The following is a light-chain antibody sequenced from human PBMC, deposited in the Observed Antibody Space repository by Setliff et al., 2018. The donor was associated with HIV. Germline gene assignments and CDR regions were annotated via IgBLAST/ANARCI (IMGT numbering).Light chain of an antibody. V-gene: IGLV2-14*03. J-gene: IGLJ1*01. CDR2: EVR. CDR3: SSYAITNTLP. Sequence: QSVLTQPAFVSGSPGQSITISCTGTSSDVGGYNYVSWYQQHPGKAPKLLIYEVRNRPSGVSDRFSGSKSGNTASLTISGLQAEDEADYYCSSYAITNTLPFGTGTKVTVL. CDR1: SSDVGGYNY.